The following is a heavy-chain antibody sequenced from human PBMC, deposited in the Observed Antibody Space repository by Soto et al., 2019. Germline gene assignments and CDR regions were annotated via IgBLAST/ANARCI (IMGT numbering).Heavy chain of an antibody. D-gene: IGHD6-25*01. CDR2: ISYDGSNK. CDR1: GFTFSSYG. CDR3: AKERGSGLEN. Sequence: ESGGGVVQPGRSLRLSCAASGFTFSSYGMHWVRQAPGKGLEWVAVISYDGSNKYYADSVKGRFTISRDNSKNTLYLQMNSLRAEDTAVYYCAKERGSGLENWGQGTLVTVSS. J-gene: IGHJ4*02. V-gene: IGHV3-30*18.